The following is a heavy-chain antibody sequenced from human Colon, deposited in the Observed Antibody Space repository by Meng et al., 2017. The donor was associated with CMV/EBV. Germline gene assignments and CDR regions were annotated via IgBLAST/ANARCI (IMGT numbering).Heavy chain of an antibody. Sequence: QVQLQQWGAGLLKPSETLSLTCAVYSGSFSGFHCNWIRQPPGKGLEWIGEIHPGGWTNYNPSLKSRVTMSIDKSKNQFSLKVNSVTAADTAVYFCVRAMNEEINWGQGTLVTVSS. J-gene: IGHJ4*02. CDR3: VRAMNEEIN. CDR2: IHPGGWT. V-gene: IGHV4-34*01. CDR1: SGSFSGFH. D-gene: IGHD5-24*01.